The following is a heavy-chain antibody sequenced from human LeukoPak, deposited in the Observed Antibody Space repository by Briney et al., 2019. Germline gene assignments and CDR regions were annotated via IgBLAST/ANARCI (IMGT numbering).Heavy chain of an antibody. CDR2: IYYSGST. Sequence: SETLSLTCTVSGGSISSSSYYWGWIRQPPGKGLEWIGSIYYSGSTYYNPSLKSRVTISVDTSKNQFSLKLSSVTAADTAVYYCARLTIFGVVTFDYWGQGTLVTVSS. D-gene: IGHD3-3*01. J-gene: IGHJ4*02. CDR1: GGSISSSSYY. CDR3: ARLTIFGVVTFDY. V-gene: IGHV4-39*07.